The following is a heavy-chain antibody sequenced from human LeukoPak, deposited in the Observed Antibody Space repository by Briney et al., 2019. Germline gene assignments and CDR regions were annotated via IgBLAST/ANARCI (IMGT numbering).Heavy chain of an antibody. CDR1: GGSISSYY. V-gene: IGHV4-59*01. CDR3: ARDRSGYDYPPYYHGMDV. Sequence: SETLSLTCTVSGGSISSYYWSWIRQPPGKGLEWIGYIYYSGSTNYNPSLKSRVTISVDTSKNQFSLKLSSVTAADTAVYYCARDRSGYDYPPYYHGMDVWGQGTTVTVSS. CDR2: IYYSGST. D-gene: IGHD5-12*01. J-gene: IGHJ6*02.